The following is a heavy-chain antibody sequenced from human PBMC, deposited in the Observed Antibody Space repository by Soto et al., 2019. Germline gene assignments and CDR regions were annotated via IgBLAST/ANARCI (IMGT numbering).Heavy chain of an antibody. CDR3: ARAPRGNYGYPSYFDY. J-gene: IGHJ4*02. Sequence: SETLSLTCAVSGGSISSGGYSWSWIRQPPGKGLEWIGYIYYSGSTNYNPSLKSRVTISVDTSKNQFSLKLSSVTAVDTAVYYCARAPRGNYGYPSYFDYWGQGTLVTVTS. V-gene: IGHV4-61*08. CDR2: IYYSGST. D-gene: IGHD3-10*01. CDR1: GGSISSGGYS.